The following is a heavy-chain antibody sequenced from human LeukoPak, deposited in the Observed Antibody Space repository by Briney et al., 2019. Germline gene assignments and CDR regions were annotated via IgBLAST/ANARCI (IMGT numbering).Heavy chain of an antibody. J-gene: IGHJ2*01. V-gene: IGHV4-61*02. CDR3: AREGIVWFFDL. Sequence: SETLSLTCTVSGGSIISGSYYWSWIRQPAGKGLEWIGRIYTSGSTNYNPSLKSRVTTSVDTSKNQFSLKLTSMTAADTAVYYCAREGIVWFFDLWGRGTLVTVSS. CDR1: GGSIISGSYY. CDR2: IYTSGST. D-gene: IGHD3-10*01.